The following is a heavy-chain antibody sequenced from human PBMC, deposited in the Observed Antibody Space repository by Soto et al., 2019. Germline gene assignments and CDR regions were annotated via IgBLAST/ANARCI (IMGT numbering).Heavy chain of an antibody. Sequence: GGSLRLSCAASGLTFSSYWMSWFRQAPGKGLEWVANIKQDGSEKYYVDSVKGRFTISRDNAKNSLYLQMNSLRAEDTAVYYCARGYSGYDRHYYYYYYMDVWGKGTTVTVSS. CDR2: IKQDGSEK. CDR3: ARGYSGYDRHYYYYYYMDV. D-gene: IGHD5-12*01. V-gene: IGHV3-7*01. J-gene: IGHJ6*03. CDR1: GLTFSSYW.